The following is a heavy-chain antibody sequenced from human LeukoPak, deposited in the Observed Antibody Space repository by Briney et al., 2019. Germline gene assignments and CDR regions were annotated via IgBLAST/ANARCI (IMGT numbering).Heavy chain of an antibody. Sequence: GASVKVSCKVSGYTLTELSMHWVRQAPGKGLEWMGGFDPEDGETIYAQKFQGRVTMTEDTSTDTAYMGLSSLRSEDTAVYYCATADDFWSGYFTGGLDYWGQGTLVTVSS. V-gene: IGHV1-24*01. CDR3: ATADDFWSGYFTGGLDY. D-gene: IGHD3-3*01. CDR1: GYTLTELS. J-gene: IGHJ4*02. CDR2: FDPEDGET.